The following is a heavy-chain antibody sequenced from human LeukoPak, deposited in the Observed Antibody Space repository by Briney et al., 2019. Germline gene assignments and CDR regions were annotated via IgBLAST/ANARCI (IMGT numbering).Heavy chain of an antibody. CDR3: ALAHHCSSTSCYSPYYYYHYMDV. CDR2: INPNSGGT. J-gene: IGHJ6*03. CDR1: GYTFTGYY. V-gene: IGHV1-2*02. D-gene: IGHD2-2*01. Sequence: ASVKVSCKASGYTFTGYYMHWVRQAPGQGLEWMGWINPNSGGTNYAQKFQGRVTMTRDTSISTAYMELSRLRSDDTAVYYCALAHHCSSTSCYSPYYYYHYMDVWGKGTTVTVSS.